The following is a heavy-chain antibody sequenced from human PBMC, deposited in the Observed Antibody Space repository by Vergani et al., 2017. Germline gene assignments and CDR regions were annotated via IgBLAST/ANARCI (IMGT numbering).Heavy chain of an antibody. J-gene: IGHJ6*03. CDR3: ARGKVVVVAATYYYYYYMDV. CDR2: INHSGST. V-gene: IGHV4-34*01. Sequence: QVQLQQWGAGLLKPSETLSLTCAVYGGSFSGYYWSWIRQPPGKGLEWIGEINHSGSTNYNPSLNSRVTISVDTSKNQFSLKLSSVTAADTAVYYCARGKVVVVAATYYYYYYMDVWGKGTTVTVSS. CDR1: GGSFSGYY. D-gene: IGHD2-15*01.